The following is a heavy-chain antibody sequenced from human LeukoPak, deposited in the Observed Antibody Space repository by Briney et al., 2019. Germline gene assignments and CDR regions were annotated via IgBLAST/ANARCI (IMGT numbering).Heavy chain of an antibody. D-gene: IGHD3-3*01. CDR3: ARVAPTLRFLESYAFDI. V-gene: IGHV4-59*01. Sequence: PSETLSLTCTVSGGSISSYYWSWIRQPPGKGLEWIGYIYYSGSTNYNPSLKSRVTISVDTSKNQFSLKLSSVTAADTAVYYCARVAPTLRFLESYAFDIWGQGTMVTVSS. CDR2: IYYSGST. CDR1: GGSISSYY. J-gene: IGHJ3*02.